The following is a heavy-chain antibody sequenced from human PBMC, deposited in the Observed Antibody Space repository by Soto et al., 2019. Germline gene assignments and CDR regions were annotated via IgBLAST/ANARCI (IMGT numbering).Heavy chain of an antibody. CDR1: GFTFSSYA. Sequence: GGSLRLSCAASGFTFSSYAMHWVRRAPGKGLEWVAVISYDGSNKYYADSVKGRFTISRDNSKNTLYLQMNSLRAEDTAVYYCARDSMVRAARPGSVDYWGQGTLVTVSS. D-gene: IGHD6-6*01. CDR3: ARDSMVRAARPGSVDY. V-gene: IGHV3-30-3*01. CDR2: ISYDGSNK. J-gene: IGHJ4*02.